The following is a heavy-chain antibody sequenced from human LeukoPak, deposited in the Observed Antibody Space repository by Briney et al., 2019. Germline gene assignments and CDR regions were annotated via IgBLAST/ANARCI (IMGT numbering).Heavy chain of an antibody. CDR3: AKGNNEAYSSCFDY. D-gene: IGHD1/OR15-1a*01. J-gene: IGHJ4*02. Sequence: GGSLRLSCAASGFTVSSNYMSWVRQAPGKGLEWVSVIYSGAGTYYADSVKGRFTISRDNSKNTLYLQMNSLRAEDTAVYYCAKGNNEAYSSCFDYWGQGTLVTVSS. CDR1: GFTVSSNY. V-gene: IGHV3-66*01. CDR2: IYSGAGT.